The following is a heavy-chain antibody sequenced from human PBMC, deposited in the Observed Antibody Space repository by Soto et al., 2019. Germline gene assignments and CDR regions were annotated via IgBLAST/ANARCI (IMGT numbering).Heavy chain of an antibody. CDR3: ARGGTRGDYGGSTYHYYYYYGMDV. CDR1: GYTLTSYY. J-gene: IGHJ6*02. V-gene: IGHV1-46*01. CDR2: INPSGGST. Sequence: ASVKVSCKASGYTLTSYYMHWVRQAPGQGLEWTGIINPSGGSTSYAQKFQGRVTMTRDTSTSTVYMELSSLRSEDTAAYYCARGGTRGDYGGSTYHYYYYYGMDVWGQGTTVTVSS. D-gene: IGHD4-17*01.